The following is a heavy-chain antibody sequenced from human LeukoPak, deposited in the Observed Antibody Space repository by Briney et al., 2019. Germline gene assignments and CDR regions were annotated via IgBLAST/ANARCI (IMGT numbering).Heavy chain of an antibody. V-gene: IGHV1-46*01. D-gene: IGHD3-10*01. Sequence: ASVTVSCKASGYTFTSYYMHWVRQAPGQGLEWMGIINPSGGSTSYAQKFQGRVTITRDTSASTAYMDLSNLRSEDTAVYYCAREGYYYYDSGSYPYGMDVWAKGPRSPSPQ. CDR2: INPSGGST. CDR1: GYTFTSYY. CDR3: AREGYYYYDSGSYPYGMDV. J-gene: IGHJ6*04.